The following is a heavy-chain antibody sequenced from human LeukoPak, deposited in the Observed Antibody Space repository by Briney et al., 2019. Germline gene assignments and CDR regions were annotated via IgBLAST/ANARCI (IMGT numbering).Heavy chain of an antibody. V-gene: IGHV4-4*07. D-gene: IGHD3-10*01. CDR3: ARKDSRGVFDY. CDR1: GFTFSSYA. CDR2: IYTSGST. Sequence: GSLRLSCAASGFTFSSYAMSWLRQPAGKGLEWIGRIYTSGSTNYNPSLKSRVTISVDTSKNQFSLKLSSVTAADTAVYYCARKDSRGVFDYWGQGTLVTVSS. J-gene: IGHJ4*02.